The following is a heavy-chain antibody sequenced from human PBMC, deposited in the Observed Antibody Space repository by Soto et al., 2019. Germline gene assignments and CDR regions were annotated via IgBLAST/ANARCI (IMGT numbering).Heavy chain of an antibody. CDR1: GFTFSRYA. J-gene: IGHJ6*02. CDR2: IGDRGTTT. V-gene: IGHV3-23*01. D-gene: IGHD4-17*01. Sequence: EVQLLQSGGGLVQPGGSLRLSCVGSGFTFSRYAMIWVRQTPGKGLEWVSGIGDRGTTTYYADSVKGRFTISRDNSGNTLFRQMNSLRAEDTAVYYCAKGRLGDYYYYGMDVWGQGTTVTVS. CDR3: AKGRLGDYYYYGMDV.